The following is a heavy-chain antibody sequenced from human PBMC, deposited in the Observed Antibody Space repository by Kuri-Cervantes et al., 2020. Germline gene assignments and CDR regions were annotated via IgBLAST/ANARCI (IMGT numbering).Heavy chain of an antibody. CDR3: ARNHDYTHDC. D-gene: IGHD4-11*01. CDR2: IFQSGST. J-gene: IGHJ4*02. V-gene: IGHV4-4*01. CDR1: GDTITSYNW. Sequence: SETLSLTCAVSGDTITSYNWWSWVRQSPGKGLEWIGEIFQSGSTNYNPSLKSRVTISLDIPKNQFSLSLSSVTAADTAVYCCARNHDYTHDCWGQGTLVTVS.